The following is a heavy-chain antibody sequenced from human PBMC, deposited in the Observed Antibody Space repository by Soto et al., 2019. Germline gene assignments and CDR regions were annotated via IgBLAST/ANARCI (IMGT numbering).Heavy chain of an antibody. D-gene: IGHD1-26*01. CDR2: LTSGSSRT. CDR3: ASDRSWAFDN. V-gene: IGHV3-48*01. J-gene: IGHJ4*02. Sequence: GGSLRLSCTASEFPFSRYSMNWVRQAPGRGLEWISYLTSGSSRTEYADSVKGRFTISRDNAKNSLYLQMNSLRVDDTGIYYCASDRSWAFDNWGQGIQVTGSS. CDR1: EFPFSRYS.